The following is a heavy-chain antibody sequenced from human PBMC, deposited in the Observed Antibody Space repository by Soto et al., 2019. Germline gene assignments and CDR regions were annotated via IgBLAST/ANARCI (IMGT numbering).Heavy chain of an antibody. CDR3: SKGEMSTIRNSFDP. D-gene: IGHD1-1*01. CDR1: GFNTRFYS. J-gene: IGHJ5*02. V-gene: IGHV3-23*01. CDR2: LSRSGGAT. Sequence: ESGGGLEQPGGSLTLSCTASGFNTRFYSMSWVRQTPGKGLEWVAALSRSGGATYYADSVRGRFTISRDASKDTLFLQMRNLRAEDTAIYYCSKGEMSTIRNSFDPWGQGTLVTVSS.